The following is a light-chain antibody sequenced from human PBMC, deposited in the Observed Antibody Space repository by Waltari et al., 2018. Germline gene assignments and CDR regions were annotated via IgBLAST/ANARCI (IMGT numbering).Light chain of an antibody. Sequence: QSVLTQPPSASGTPGQRVTIPCSGSTSNVGSNTVHWYHHLPGTAPNLLIYRNNQRPSGVPDRFSGSKSGTSASLAISGLQSEDEAEYYCSAWDDSLNAYVFGSGTKVTVL. V-gene: IGLV1-44*01. CDR1: TSNVGSNT. CDR2: RNN. J-gene: IGLJ1*01. CDR3: SAWDDSLNAYV.